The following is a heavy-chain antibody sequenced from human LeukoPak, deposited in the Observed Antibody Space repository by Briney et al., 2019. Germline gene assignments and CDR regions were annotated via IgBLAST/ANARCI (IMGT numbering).Heavy chain of an antibody. CDR1: GGSISSYS. CDR2: IYHSGST. D-gene: IGHD3-3*01. Sequence: SETLSLTCTVSGGSISSYSWSWIRQPPGKGLEWIGYIYHSGSTYYNPSLKSRVTISVDRSKNQFSLKLSSVTAADTAVYYCARAAAFGVVINWGQGTLVTVSS. J-gene: IGHJ4*02. V-gene: IGHV4-30-2*01. CDR3: ARAAAFGVVIN.